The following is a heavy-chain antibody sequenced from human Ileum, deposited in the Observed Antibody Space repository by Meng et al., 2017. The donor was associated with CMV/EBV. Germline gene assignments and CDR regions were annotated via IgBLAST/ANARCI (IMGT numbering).Heavy chain of an antibody. V-gene: IGHV1-3*04. CDR2: INTGNDNT. J-gene: IGHJ4*02. CDR1: GYTFTSYA. Sequence: QVQLVQSGAEVKKPGASVKVSCKASGYTFTSYAMHWVRQAPGQRLEWMGWINTGNDNTKYSRKFQGRVTFTRDTSASTAYMELSSLRSEDTAVYFCAIDPSGYYYKFWGQETLVTVSS. CDR3: AIDPSGYYYKF. D-gene: IGHD3-22*01.